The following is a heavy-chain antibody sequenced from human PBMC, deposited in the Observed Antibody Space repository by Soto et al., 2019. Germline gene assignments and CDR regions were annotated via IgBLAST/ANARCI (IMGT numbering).Heavy chain of an antibody. CDR2: IKPDGSET. Sequence: EVQLVESGGGLVQPGGSLRLSCAASGFTFNTYWMTWVRQAPGQGLEWVANIKPDGSETYYLDSVKGRFTISRDSARDSVHLQMNVLRAEDTALYYCARFGNIAVAAFDYWGRGTLVTVSS. D-gene: IGHD6-19*01. CDR3: ARFGNIAVAAFDY. V-gene: IGHV3-7*01. J-gene: IGHJ4*02. CDR1: GFTFNTYW.